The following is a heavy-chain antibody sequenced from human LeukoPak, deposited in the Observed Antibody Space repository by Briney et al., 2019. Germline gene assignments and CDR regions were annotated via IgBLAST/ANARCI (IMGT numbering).Heavy chain of an antibody. CDR3: ARGWSILRGGDWFDP. Sequence: SETLSLTCTVSGYSISSGDYWGWIRQPPGKGLEWIASIHHSGTTYYTPSLKSRVRISLDPSKNQLSLSLRSVTAAGTAVYYCARGWSILRGGDWFDPWGQGTLVTVSS. J-gene: IGHJ5*02. V-gene: IGHV4-38-2*02. CDR1: GYSISSGDY. CDR2: IHHSGTT. D-gene: IGHD3-3*02.